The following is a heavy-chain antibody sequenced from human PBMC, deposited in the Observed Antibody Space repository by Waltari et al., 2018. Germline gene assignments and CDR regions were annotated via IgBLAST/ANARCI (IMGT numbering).Heavy chain of an antibody. CDR3: ARDRGPDVNEAMGLDY. CDR1: GDAITRGTYY. J-gene: IGHJ4*02. CDR2: IYKSGST. D-gene: IGHD3-10*01. V-gene: IGHV4-61*02. Sequence: HVQLQESGPGLVQPSQTLSLTCTAYGDAITRGTYYWTWIRQPAGKGLEWIGHIYKSGSTNYNPSLKNRLSISMNKSNNQLSLTLKCVTAADTAVYYCARDRGPDVNEAMGLDYWGQGTRVTVSS.